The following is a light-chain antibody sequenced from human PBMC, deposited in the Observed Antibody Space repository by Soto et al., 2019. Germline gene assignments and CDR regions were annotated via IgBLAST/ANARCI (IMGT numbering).Light chain of an antibody. CDR2: DAS. J-gene: IGKJ1*01. CDR1: QSVSSY. Sequence: EIVLTQSPATLSLSPGERATLSCRASQSVSSYIAWYQQKTGQAPRLLIYDASNRATGIPARFSGSGSGTDFTLTISSLEPEDFAVYYWQQRSNWPRTFGQGTKV. CDR3: QQRSNWPRT. V-gene: IGKV3-11*01.